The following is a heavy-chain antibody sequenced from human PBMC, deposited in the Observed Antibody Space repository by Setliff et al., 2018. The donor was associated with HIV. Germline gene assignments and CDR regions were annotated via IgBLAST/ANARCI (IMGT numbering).Heavy chain of an antibody. D-gene: IGHD6-19*01. CDR2: INYSGTT. CDR3: ARLRPSVADRSYFDH. Sequence: SETLSLTCTVSGDSISSTTFYWVWIRQPPGKGLEWIGIINYSGTTYYNPSLKSRVTISVATSKNQFSLRLSSVTAADTAVYSCARLRPSVADRSYFDHWGQGTLVTVSS. V-gene: IGHV4-39*01. CDR1: GDSISSTTFY. J-gene: IGHJ4*02.